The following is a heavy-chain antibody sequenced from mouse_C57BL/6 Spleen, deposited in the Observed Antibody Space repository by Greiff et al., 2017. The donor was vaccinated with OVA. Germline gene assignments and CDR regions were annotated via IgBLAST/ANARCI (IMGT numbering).Heavy chain of an antibody. D-gene: IGHD1-1*01. V-gene: IGHV1-55*01. CDR1: GYTFTSYW. CDR2: ICPGSGSS. Sequence: QVQLQQPGAELVKPGASVKMSCKASGYTFTSYWITWVKQWPGQGLEWIGDICPGSGSSNYHDKFSVKATLTVDKASSTAYMQLSSQTSEDSAVNYCARGYGSSYEYFDVWGTGTTVTVSS. CDR3: ARGYGSSYEYFDV. J-gene: IGHJ1*03.